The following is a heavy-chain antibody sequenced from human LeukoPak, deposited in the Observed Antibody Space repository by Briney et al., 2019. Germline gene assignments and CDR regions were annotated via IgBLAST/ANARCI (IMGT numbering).Heavy chain of an antibody. CDR1: GYSFTCYW. CDR2: IYPGDSDT. Sequence: GESLKISCKGSGYSFTCYWIGWVRQMPGKRLEWMGIIYPGDSDTRYSPSFQGQVTISADKSISTAYLQWRSLKASDTAMYYCARLDILTGYYNGYNDYWGQGTLVTVSS. D-gene: IGHD3-9*01. CDR3: ARLDILTGYYNGYNDY. V-gene: IGHV5-51*01. J-gene: IGHJ4*02.